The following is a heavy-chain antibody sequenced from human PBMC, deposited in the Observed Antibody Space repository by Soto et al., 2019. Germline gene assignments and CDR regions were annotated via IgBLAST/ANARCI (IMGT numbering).Heavy chain of an antibody. CDR1: GYTFTSYD. D-gene: IGHD2-15*01. J-gene: IGHJ4*02. V-gene: IGHV1-8*01. CDR2: MNPNSGNT. Sequence: ASVKVSCKASGYTFTSYDINWVRQATGQGLEWMGWMNPNSGNTGYAQKFQGRVTMTRNTSISTAYMELSSPRSEDTAVYYCATLGYCSGGSCYGDDYWGQGTLVTVSS. CDR3: ATLGYCSGGSCYGDDY.